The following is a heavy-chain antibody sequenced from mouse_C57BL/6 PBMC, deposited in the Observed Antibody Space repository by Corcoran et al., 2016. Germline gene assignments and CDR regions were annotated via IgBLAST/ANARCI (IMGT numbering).Heavy chain of an antibody. V-gene: IGHV3-6*01. CDR3: AVDDYGFDY. J-gene: IGHJ2*01. Sequence: DVQLQESGPGLVKPSQSLSLTCSVTGYSITSGYYWNWIRQFQGNKLEWMGYISYDGSNNYNPSLKNRISITRDTSKNQFFLKLNSVTTEDTATYDCAVDDYGFDYWGQGTTLTVSS. CDR2: ISYDGSN. D-gene: IGHD2-4*01. CDR1: GYSITSGYY.